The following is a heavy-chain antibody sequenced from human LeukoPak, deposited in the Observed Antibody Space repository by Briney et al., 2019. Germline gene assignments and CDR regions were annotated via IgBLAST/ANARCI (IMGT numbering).Heavy chain of an antibody. J-gene: IGHJ4*02. Sequence: PSETVSLTCAVCGYSMSSGYYWGWIRQPPGKGLEWIGSIYHSGSTYYNPSLKSRVTISVDTSKNQFSLKLSSVTAADTAVYYCARDYGGNLDYWGQGTLVTVSS. CDR1: GYSMSSGYY. V-gene: IGHV4-38-2*02. D-gene: IGHD4-23*01. CDR3: ARDYGGNLDY. CDR2: IYHSGST.